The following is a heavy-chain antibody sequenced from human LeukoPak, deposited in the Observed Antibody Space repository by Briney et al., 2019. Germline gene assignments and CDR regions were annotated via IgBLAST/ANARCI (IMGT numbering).Heavy chain of an antibody. CDR2: INTNTGNP. J-gene: IGHJ3*02. V-gene: IGHV7-4-1*02. Sequence: ASVKVSCKASGYTFTHYSINWVRQAPEQGLECMGWINTNTGNPTYAQGFTGRFVFSLDTSVSTAYLQISSLRAEDTAVYYCARVSRTYGDAFDIWGQGTMVTASS. CDR3: ARVSRTYGDAFDI. D-gene: IGHD4-17*01. CDR1: GYTFTHYS.